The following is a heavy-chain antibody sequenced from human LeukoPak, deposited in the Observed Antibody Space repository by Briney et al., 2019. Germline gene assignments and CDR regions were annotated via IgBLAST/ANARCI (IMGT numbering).Heavy chain of an antibody. Sequence: SETLSLTCTVSGGSISSYYWSWIRQPPGKGLEWIGYIYYSGSTNYNPSLKSRVTISVDTSKNRFSLKLSSVTAADTAVYYCARQGVYSSSWDYYYYGMDVWGQGTTVTVSS. CDR1: GGSISSYY. J-gene: IGHJ6*02. CDR2: IYYSGST. V-gene: IGHV4-59*01. D-gene: IGHD6-6*01. CDR3: ARQGVYSSSWDYYYYGMDV.